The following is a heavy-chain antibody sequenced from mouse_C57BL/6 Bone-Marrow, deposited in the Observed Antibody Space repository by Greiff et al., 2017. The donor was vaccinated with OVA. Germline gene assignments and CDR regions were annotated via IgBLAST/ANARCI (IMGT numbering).Heavy chain of an antibody. V-gene: IGHV1-15*01. CDR2: IDPETGGT. CDR3: TRGTTEDFDY. J-gene: IGHJ2*01. CDR1: GYTFTDYE. Sequence: QVQLKQSGAELVRPGASVTLSCKASGYTFTDYEMHWVKQTPVHGLEWIGAIDPETGGTAYNQKFKGKAILTADKSSSTAYMELRSLTSEDSAVYYCTRGTTEDFDYWGQGTTLTVSS. D-gene: IGHD1-1*01.